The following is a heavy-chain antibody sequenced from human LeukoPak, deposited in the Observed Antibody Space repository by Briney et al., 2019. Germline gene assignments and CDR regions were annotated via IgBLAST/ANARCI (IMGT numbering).Heavy chain of an antibody. CDR3: AKEGGDSYYFDY. CDR2: ISYDGSNR. D-gene: IGHD2-21*02. J-gene: IGHJ4*02. Sequence: QAGRNLRLSCAASGFTFSSYGMHWVRQAPGKGLEWVAVISYDGSNRYYADSVKGRFTISRDNSKNTLYLQMNSLRAEDTAVYYCAKEGGDSYYFDYWGQGTLLPLFS. V-gene: IGHV3-30*18. CDR1: GFTFSSYG.